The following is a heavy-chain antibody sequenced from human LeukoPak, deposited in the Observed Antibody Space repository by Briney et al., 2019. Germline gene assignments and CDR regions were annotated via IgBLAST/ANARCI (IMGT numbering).Heavy chain of an antibody. CDR2: IYYSGRT. CDR3: ARTTPYYYYAMDV. Sequence: SETPSLTCTVSGDSISGYYWSWIRQPPGKGLEWIGYIYYSGRTNYNPSLKSRVTISEDTSKNQFSLRLTSVTAADTAVYYCARTTPYYYYAMDVWGPGTTVTVSS. D-gene: IGHD4-17*01. V-gene: IGHV4-59*01. J-gene: IGHJ6*02. CDR1: GDSISGYY.